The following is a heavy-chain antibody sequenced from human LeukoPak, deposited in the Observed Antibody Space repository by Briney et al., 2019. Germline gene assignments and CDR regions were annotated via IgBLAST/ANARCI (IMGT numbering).Heavy chain of an antibody. V-gene: IGHV3-21*01. CDR2: ISSSSSYI. CDR3: ARDLVGDFWSGPANDAFDI. CDR1: GFTFSSYS. Sequence: GGSLRPSCAASGFTFSSYSMNWVRQAPGKGLEWVSSISSSSSYIYYADSVKGRFTISRDNAKNSLYLQMNSLRAEDTAVYYCARDLVGDFWSGPANDAFDIWGQGTMVTVSS. D-gene: IGHD3-3*01. J-gene: IGHJ3*02.